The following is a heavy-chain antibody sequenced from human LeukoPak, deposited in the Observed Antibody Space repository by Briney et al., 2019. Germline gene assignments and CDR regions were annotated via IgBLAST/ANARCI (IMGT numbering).Heavy chain of an antibody. D-gene: IGHD3-10*01. V-gene: IGHV3-23*01. CDR2: ISGSGGST. CDR1: GFTFSSYA. J-gene: IGHJ4*02. Sequence: GGSLRLSCAASGFTFSSYAMSWVHQAPGKGLEWVSAISGSGGSTYYADSVKGRFTISRDNSKNTLYLQMNSLRAEDTAVYYCAKNPIWFGELPTYVDYWGQGTLVTVSS. CDR3: AKNPIWFGELPTYVDY.